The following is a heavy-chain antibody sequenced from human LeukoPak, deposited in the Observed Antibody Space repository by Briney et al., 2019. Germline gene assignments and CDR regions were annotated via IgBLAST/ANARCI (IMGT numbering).Heavy chain of an antibody. D-gene: IGHD3-3*01. V-gene: IGHV1-2*02. J-gene: IGHJ4*02. CDR2: INPNSGGT. CDR3: ARGKYDFWSADNPPFGY. Sequence: ASVKVSCKASGYTFTGYYMHWVRQAPGQGLEWMGWINPNSGGTNYAQKFQGRVTMTRDTSISTAYMELSRLRSDDTAAYYCARGKYDFWSADNPPFGYWGQGTLVTVSS. CDR1: GYTFTGYY.